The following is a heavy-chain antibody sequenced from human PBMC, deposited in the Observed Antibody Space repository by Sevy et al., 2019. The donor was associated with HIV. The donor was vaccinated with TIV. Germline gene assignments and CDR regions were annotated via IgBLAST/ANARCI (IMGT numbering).Heavy chain of an antibody. D-gene: IGHD4-17*01. CDR2: ISCDGSDT. CDR1: GFAFSNYYA. V-gene: IGHV3-30-3*01. Sequence: GGSLRLSCAASGFAFSNYYAMHWVRQAPGKGLELVALISCDGSDTYYADSVKGRFTVSRDNFKNKLFLQMNSLTTEDTDVYYCARPRANYVDHYFFYAMDVWGQGTTVTVSS. CDR3: ARPRANYVDHYFFYAMDV. J-gene: IGHJ6*02.